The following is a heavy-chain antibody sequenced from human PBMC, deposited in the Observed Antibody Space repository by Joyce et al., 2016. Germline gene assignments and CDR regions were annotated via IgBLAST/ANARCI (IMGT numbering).Heavy chain of an antibody. CDR2: INAGNVNT. V-gene: IGHV1-3*01. Sequence: QVQLVQSGAEVKKPGASVKVSCKASGYTFTTNTMHWVRQAPGQGLECMGWINAGNVNTKYSQKFQGRVTITRDTSASTVYMELSSLRSEDTAVYYCARDLRIVGAARYYYYYMDVWGKGTTVTVSS. J-gene: IGHJ6*03. CDR3: ARDLRIVGAARYYYYYMDV. D-gene: IGHD1-26*01. CDR1: GYTFTTNT.